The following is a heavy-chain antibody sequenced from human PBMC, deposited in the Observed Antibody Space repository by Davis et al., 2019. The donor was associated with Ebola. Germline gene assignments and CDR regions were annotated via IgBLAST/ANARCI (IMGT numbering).Heavy chain of an antibody. D-gene: IGHD3-10*01. J-gene: IGHJ5*02. CDR3: ARVHRSWAFGEGKWFDP. V-gene: IGHV3-53*01. CDR2: TYSAGST. CDR1: GLSVSNIY. Sequence: GESLKISCVVSGLSVSNIYMTWVRQAPGKGLEWVSLTYSAGSTNYADSVKGRFIISKDKSTNTLNLQMNSLRVEDTAVYFCARVHRSWAFGEGKWFDPWGQGTRVTVSS.